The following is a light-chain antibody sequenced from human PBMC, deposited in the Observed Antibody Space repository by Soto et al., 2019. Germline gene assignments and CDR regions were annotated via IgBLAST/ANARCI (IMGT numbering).Light chain of an antibody. Sequence: DIQLTQSPSFLSASVGDRVSITCRASQGISSNLAWYQQKPGKPPKLLIYATSTLQRGVPSRFSGSGSGTEFTLTISSLQPEDFATYYCQQVNGYPLITFGQGTRLEIK. J-gene: IGKJ5*01. V-gene: IGKV1-9*01. CDR2: ATS. CDR1: QGISSN. CDR3: QQVNGYPLIT.